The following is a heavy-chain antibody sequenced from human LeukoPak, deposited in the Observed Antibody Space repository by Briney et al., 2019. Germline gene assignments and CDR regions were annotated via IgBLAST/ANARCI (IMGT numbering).Heavy chain of an antibody. CDR1: GYSISSGYY. J-gene: IGHJ5*02. CDR3: AREDYDILTGYINWFDP. D-gene: IGHD3-9*01. V-gene: IGHV4-38-2*02. Sequence: SETLSLTCAVSGYSISSGYYWGWIRQPPGKGLEWTGSIYHSGSTYYNPSLKSRVTISVDTSKNQFSLKLSSVTAADTAVYYCAREDYDILTGYINWFDPWGQGTLVTVSS. CDR2: IYHSGST.